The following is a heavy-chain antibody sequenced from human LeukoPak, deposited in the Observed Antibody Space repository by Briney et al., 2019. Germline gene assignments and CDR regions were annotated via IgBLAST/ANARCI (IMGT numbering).Heavy chain of an antibody. D-gene: IGHD6-19*01. CDR3: AKGEGGDSGWYGDY. V-gene: IGHV3-30*04. CDR2: ISYDGIDK. CDR1: GFSFSSYA. J-gene: IGHJ4*02. Sequence: GGSLRLSCAPSGFSFSSYAMHWVRQAPGKGLEWVAVISYDGIDKYYADSVKGRFTISRDNSKNTLFLQMNSLRAEDTAMYYCAKGEGGDSGWYGDYWGQGTLVTVSS.